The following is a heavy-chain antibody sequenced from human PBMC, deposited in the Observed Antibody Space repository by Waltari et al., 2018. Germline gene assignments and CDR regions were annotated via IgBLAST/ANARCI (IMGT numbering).Heavy chain of an antibody. V-gene: IGHV3-48*03. CDR1: GFTFSSYG. J-gene: IGHJ4*02. CDR3: ARRFDS. Sequence: EVQLVESGGGLVQPGGSLRLTCVASGFTFSSYGMNWVRQAPGKGLEWISYISGSDTTIYYADSVKGRFTISRDDAENSLYLQMNSLRAEDTALYYCARRFDSWGQGTRVTVSS. CDR2: ISGSDTTI.